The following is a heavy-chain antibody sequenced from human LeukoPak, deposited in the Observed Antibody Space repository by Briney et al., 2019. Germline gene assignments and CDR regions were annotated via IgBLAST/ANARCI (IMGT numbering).Heavy chain of an antibody. Sequence: SVKVSCKASGGTFSSYAISWVRQAPGQGLEWMGRIIPVFGTANYAQKFQGRVTITTDESTSTAYMELSSLRSEDTAVYYCAREYYGSGSYYRGYWGQGTLVTVSS. V-gene: IGHV1-69*05. J-gene: IGHJ4*02. CDR1: GGTFSSYA. D-gene: IGHD3-10*01. CDR3: AREYYGSGSYYRGY. CDR2: IIPVFGTA.